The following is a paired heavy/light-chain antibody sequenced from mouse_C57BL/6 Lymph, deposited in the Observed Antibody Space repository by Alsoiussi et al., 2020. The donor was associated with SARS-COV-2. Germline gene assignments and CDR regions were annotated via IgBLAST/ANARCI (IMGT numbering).Light chain of an antibody. V-gene: IGKV8-27*01. CDR1: QSVLYSSNQKNY. CDR2: WAS. CDR3: HQYLSSLT. J-gene: IGKJ5*01. Sequence: NIMMTQSPSSLAVSAGEKVTMSCKSSQSVLYSSNQKNYLAWYQQKPGQSPKLLIYWASTRESGVPDRFTGSGSGTDFTLTISSVQAEDLAVYYCHQYLSSLTFGAGTKLELK.
Heavy chain of an antibody. Sequence: QVQLQQSGAELVRPGASVTLSCKASGYRFTDYEMHWVKQTPVHGLEWIGAIDPETGGTAHNQKFKGKAILTADKSSSTAYMELRSLTSEDSVVYYCTITGTGYFDVWGTGTTVTVSS. J-gene: IGHJ1*03. D-gene: IGHD4-1*01. CDR2: IDPETGGT. V-gene: IGHV1-15*01. CDR3: TITGTGYFDV. CDR1: GYRFTDYE.